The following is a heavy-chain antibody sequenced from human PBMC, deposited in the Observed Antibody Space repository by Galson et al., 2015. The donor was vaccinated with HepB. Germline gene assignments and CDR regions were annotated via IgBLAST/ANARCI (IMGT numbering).Heavy chain of an antibody. CDR2: TYSGGGA. CDR1: AGPTTTPNYF. J-gene: IGHJ3*01. D-gene: IGHD2-15*01. Sequence: LSLTCTASAGPTTTPNYFWGWLRPHPETGLEWIGHTYSGGGASYSPPPKRRATISAATSENQFSLTLNSVTAADTAVYYCAREVNVPTPTEDAFDVWGRGIMVTVSS. V-gene: IGHV4-31*03. CDR3: AREVNVPTPTEDAFDV.